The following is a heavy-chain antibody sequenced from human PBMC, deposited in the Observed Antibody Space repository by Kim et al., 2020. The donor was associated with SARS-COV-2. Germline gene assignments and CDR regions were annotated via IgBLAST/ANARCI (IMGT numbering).Heavy chain of an antibody. CDR2: INTNTGNP. V-gene: IGHV7-4-1*02. J-gene: IGHJ5*02. D-gene: IGHD2-2*01. CDR3: ARVTYCSSTSYYDWFDP. CDR1: GYTFTSYA. Sequence: ASVKVSCKASGYTFTSYAINWVRQAPGQGLEWMGWINTNTGNPTYAQGFTGRFVFPLDTSVSTTYLQISSLKAEDTAVYYCARVTYCSSTSYYDWFDPWGHGTLVTVSS.